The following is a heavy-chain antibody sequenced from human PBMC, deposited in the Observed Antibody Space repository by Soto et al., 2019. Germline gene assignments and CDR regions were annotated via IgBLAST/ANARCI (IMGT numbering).Heavy chain of an antibody. CDR3: AREGSGSYLDWFDP. V-gene: IGHV4-4*02. CDR2: IYHSGST. D-gene: IGHD1-26*01. CDR1: GGSISSSNW. J-gene: IGHJ5*02. Sequence: PSETLSLTCAVSGGSISSSNWWSWVRQPPGKGLEWIGEIYHSGSTNYNPSLKSRVTISVDKSKNQFSLKLSSVTAADTAVYYCAREGSGSYLDWFDPWGQGTLVTVSS.